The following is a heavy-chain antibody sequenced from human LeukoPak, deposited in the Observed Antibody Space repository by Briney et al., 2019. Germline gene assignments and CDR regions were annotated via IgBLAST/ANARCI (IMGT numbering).Heavy chain of an antibody. D-gene: IGHD3-22*01. J-gene: IGHJ5*02. Sequence: GASVKVSCKASEYTFTGYYMHWVRQDPGQGLEWMGWINPNSGGTNYAQKFQGRVTMTRDTSISTAYMELSRLRSDDTAVYYCARDSREYYYDSSGSAYNWFDPWGQGTLVTVSS. V-gene: IGHV1-2*02. CDR2: INPNSGGT. CDR1: EYTFTGYY. CDR3: ARDSREYYYDSSGSAYNWFDP.